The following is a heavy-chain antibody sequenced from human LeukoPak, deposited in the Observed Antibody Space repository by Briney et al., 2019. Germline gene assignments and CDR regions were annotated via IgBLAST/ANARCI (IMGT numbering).Heavy chain of an antibody. CDR3: ARDNGLNWFDP. Sequence: PGGSLRLSCAASGFTVSTNYTTWVRQAPGKGLEWVSVIYSGGGGTTHYADSVKGRFTISRDNSKNTVSLQMNSLTAEDTAIYYCARDNGLNWFDPWGQGTLVTVSS. V-gene: IGHV3-53*01. CDR2: IYSGGGGTT. J-gene: IGHJ5*02. CDR1: GFTVSTNY.